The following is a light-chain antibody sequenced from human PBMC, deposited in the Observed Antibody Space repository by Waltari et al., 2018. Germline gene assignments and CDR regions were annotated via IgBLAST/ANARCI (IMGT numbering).Light chain of an antibody. CDR3: QKYGTLPAT. J-gene: IGKJ1*01. CDR2: DAS. Sequence: EIMLTQSPGTLSLSPGERATLSCRASQSISKYLALYQQKPGQSPRLLIYDASVRATGIPDRFSGSVSGTDFSLTISRLEPEDFAVYYCQKYGTLPATFGQGTKVEIK. V-gene: IGKV3-20*01. CDR1: QSISKY.